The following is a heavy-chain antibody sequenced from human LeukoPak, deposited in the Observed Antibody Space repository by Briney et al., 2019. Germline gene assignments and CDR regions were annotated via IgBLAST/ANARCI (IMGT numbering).Heavy chain of an antibody. CDR3: SRGADILTWFDY. CDR1: GGSISRYY. J-gene: IGHJ4*02. Sequence: SETLSLTCTVSGGSISRYYWSWIRQPPGKGLEWIGYVYYSGSTNYNPSLKSRVTISVDTSKNQFSLKLNSVTAADTAVYYCSRGADILTWFDYWGQGTLVTVSS. CDR2: VYYSGST. V-gene: IGHV4-59*01. D-gene: IGHD3-9*01.